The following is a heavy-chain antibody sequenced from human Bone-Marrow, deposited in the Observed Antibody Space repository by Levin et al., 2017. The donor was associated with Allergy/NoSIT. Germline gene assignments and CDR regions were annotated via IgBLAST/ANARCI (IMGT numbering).Heavy chain of an antibody. CDR1: GSSIGSDSLY. CDR2: VYYTGFT. J-gene: IGHJ3*02. D-gene: IGHD4-11*01. V-gene: IGHV4-61*01. Sequence: PGGSLRLSCTVSGSSIGSDSLYWSWVRQPPGGGLEWIGYVYYTGFTNYNPSLEPRVTLSVVPSKNQFSLELRSVTAADTAVYYCAKLHEASNSAFDIWGQGTMVTVSS. CDR3: AKLHEASNSAFDI.